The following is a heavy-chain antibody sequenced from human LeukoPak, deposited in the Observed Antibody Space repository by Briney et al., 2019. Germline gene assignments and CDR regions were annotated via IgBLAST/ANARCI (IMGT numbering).Heavy chain of an antibody. Sequence: PSETLSLTCTVSGGSISSYYWSWIRQPPGKGLEWIGYTYYSGNTNYNPSLKSRVTISVDTSKNQFSLKVSSVTAADTAVYCCARVFHDSSGYPLDYWGQGTLVTVSS. CDR2: TYYSGNT. D-gene: IGHD3-22*01. CDR3: ARVFHDSSGYPLDY. CDR1: GGSISSYY. V-gene: IGHV4-59*01. J-gene: IGHJ4*02.